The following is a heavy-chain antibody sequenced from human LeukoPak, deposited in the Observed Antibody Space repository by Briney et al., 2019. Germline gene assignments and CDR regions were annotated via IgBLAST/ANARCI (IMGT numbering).Heavy chain of an antibody. Sequence: GGSLRLPCAASGFTFSSYAMNWVRQAPGKGLEWVSTISDNGGSTYYADSVKGRFTLSRDNSKNTLYLQMNSLRAEDTAVYYCAKGGSGSYFDYWGQGTLVTVSS. V-gene: IGHV3-23*01. J-gene: IGHJ4*02. D-gene: IGHD1-26*01. CDR3: AKGGSGSYFDY. CDR2: ISDNGGST. CDR1: GFTFSSYA.